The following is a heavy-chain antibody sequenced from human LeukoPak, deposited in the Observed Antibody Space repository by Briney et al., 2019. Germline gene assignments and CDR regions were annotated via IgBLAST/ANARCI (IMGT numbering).Heavy chain of an antibody. CDR2: IYNGGST. V-gene: IGHV3-66*01. CDR1: GFTVSSTY. D-gene: IGHD5-18*01. J-gene: IGHJ4*02. CDR3: ARDGEYSYGYCFDY. Sequence: GGSLRLSCAASGFTVSSTYMSWVRQAPGKGLEWVSVIYNGGSTYYADSVKGRFTISRDNSKNTVYLQMNSLRAEDTAVYYCARDGEYSYGYCFDYWGQGTLVTVSS.